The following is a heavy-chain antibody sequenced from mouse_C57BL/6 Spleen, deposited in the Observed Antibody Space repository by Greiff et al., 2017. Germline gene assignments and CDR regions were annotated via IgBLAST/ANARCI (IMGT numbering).Heavy chain of an antibody. CDR3: ASPFGSRYYYAMDY. CDR2: IYPRDGST. V-gene: IGHV1-85*01. Sequence: QVQLQQSGPELVKPGASVKLSCKASGYTFTSYDINWVKQRPGQGLEWIGWIYPRDGSTKYNEKFKGKATLTVDTSSSTAYMELHSLTSEDSAVYFCASPFGSRYYYAMDYWGQGTSVTVSS. CDR1: GYTFTSYD. J-gene: IGHJ4*01. D-gene: IGHD1-1*01.